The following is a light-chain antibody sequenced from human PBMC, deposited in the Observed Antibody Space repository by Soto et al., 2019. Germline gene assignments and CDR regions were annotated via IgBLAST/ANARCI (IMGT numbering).Light chain of an antibody. CDR3: LLSHSAAGV. J-gene: IGLJ2*01. CDR1: TGAVTSGHY. V-gene: IGLV7-46*01. CDR2: DTT. Sequence: QTVVTQGTSLTVSPGGTVTLTCGSSTGAVTSGHYPYWFQQKPGQAPRTLISDTTNTYSWTPARFSGSLLGGKAALTLSGALPEDEAEYYCLLSHSAAGVFGVGTKLTVL.